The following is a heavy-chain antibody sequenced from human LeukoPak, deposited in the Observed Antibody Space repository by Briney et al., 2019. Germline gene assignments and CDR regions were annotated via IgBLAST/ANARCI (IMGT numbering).Heavy chain of an antibody. V-gene: IGHV3-74*01. CDR1: QFTLSNYW. CDR3: ARESCGGDCYSLDY. J-gene: IGHJ4*02. Sequence: GGSLRLSCAASQFTLSNYWMHWVRQAPGKGLVWVSFINSDATSTAYADSVKGRFTISRDNAKNTLHLQMNSLRAEDTAVYYCARESCGGDCYSLDYWGQGTLVTVSS. CDR2: INSDATST. D-gene: IGHD2-21*02.